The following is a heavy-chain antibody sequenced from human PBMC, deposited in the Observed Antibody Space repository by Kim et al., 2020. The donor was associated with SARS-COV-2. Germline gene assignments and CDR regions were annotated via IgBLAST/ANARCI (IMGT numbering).Heavy chain of an antibody. D-gene: IGHD3-16*01. Sequence: TNYNPSLKSRVTISVDTSKNQFSLKLTSLTAADTAVYYCARDNDDYGAFDFWGHGTMVTVSS. CDR3: ARDNDDYGAFDF. CDR2: T. V-gene: IGHV4-59*01. J-gene: IGHJ3*01.